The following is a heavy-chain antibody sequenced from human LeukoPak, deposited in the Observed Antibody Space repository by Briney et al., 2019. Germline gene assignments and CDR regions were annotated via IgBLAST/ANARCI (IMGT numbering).Heavy chain of an antibody. D-gene: IGHD5-18*01. CDR2: INQDGSEK. CDR3: AASDTIGYTPREWDYWYFDL. CDR1: GFPFSTFW. Sequence: GGSLRLSCAVSGFPFSTFWMSWVRQAPGKGLEWVANINQDGSEKYYVDSVRGRFAISRDNAKNSLYLQMNSLRAEDTAVYYCAASDTIGYTPREWDYWYFDLWGRGTLVIVSS. J-gene: IGHJ2*01. V-gene: IGHV3-7*01.